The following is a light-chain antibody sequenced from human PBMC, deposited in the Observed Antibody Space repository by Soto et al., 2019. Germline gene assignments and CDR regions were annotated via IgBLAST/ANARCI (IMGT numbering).Light chain of an antibody. V-gene: IGKV3-15*01. J-gene: IGKJ1*01. CDR2: GAS. Sequence: EIVLTQSPATLSVSPGERATLSCRASQSVSGNLAWYQQKPGHAPRLLIDGASTRATGIPARFSGRGSGTEFTLIISSLQSEDFAVYYCQQYDNWPRTFGQGTKVEFK. CDR3: QQYDNWPRT. CDR1: QSVSGN.